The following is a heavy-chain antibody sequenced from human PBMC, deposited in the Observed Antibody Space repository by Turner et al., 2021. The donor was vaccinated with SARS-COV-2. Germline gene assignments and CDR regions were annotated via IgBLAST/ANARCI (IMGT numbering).Heavy chain of an antibody. V-gene: IGHV3-7*01. D-gene: IGHD6-19*01. CDR2: IKQDGSEK. CDR3: AGGRGWTSDY. CDR1: GFTFSSYW. J-gene: IGHJ4*02. Sequence: EVQLVESGGGLVKPGGSLSLSCEASGFTFSSYWMNWVRQTPGKGLEWMANIKQDGSEKNYVDSVKGRFTISRDNGKNSLYLQMNSMRAEDTAIYYCAGGRGWTSDYWGQGTLVTVSS.